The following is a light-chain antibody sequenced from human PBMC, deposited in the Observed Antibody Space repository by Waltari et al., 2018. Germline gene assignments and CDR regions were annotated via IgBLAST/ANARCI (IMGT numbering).Light chain of an antibody. V-gene: IGKV3-15*01. CDR2: SSS. J-gene: IGKJ3*01. CDR3: QHYNNWSGA. CDR1: QTVNSN. Sequence: EIVMTQSPATLSVSPGERATLSCRASQTVNSNLAWFQQRPCQAPRLLIYSSSTRATVIPARFSCSRSGTEFTLTINSLQSEDFAVYYCQHYNNWSGAFGPGTKVDIK.